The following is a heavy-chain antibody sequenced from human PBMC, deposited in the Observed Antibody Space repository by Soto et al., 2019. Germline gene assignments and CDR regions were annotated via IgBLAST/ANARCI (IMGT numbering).Heavy chain of an antibody. CDR1: GGSFSGYY. D-gene: IGHD3-9*01. CDR3: ARLGVVYDISTGYYQRYYFDY. J-gene: IGHJ4*02. V-gene: IGHV4-34*01. CDR2: INHSGST. Sequence: PSETLSLTCAVYGGSFSGYYWSWIRQPPGKGLEWIGEINHSGSTNYNPSLKSRVTISVDTSKNQFSLKLSSVTAADTAVYYCARLGVVYDISTGYYQRYYFDYWGQGTPVTVSS.